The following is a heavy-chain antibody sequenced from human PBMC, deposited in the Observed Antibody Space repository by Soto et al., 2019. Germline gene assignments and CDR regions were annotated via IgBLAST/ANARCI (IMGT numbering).Heavy chain of an antibody. CDR3: ARAGYYGSGFYYCYMDV. D-gene: IGHD3-10*01. Sequence: QVQLQESGPGLVKPSETLSLTCSVAGGSISSYYWSWIRQPPGKGLEWIGYIYYSGSTNYSPSLKRRVTISVDTSKNQFSLKLSSVTAADTAVYYCARAGYYGSGFYYCYMDVWGKGTTVTVSS. J-gene: IGHJ6*03. CDR2: IYYSGST. V-gene: IGHV4-59*01. CDR1: GGSISSYY.